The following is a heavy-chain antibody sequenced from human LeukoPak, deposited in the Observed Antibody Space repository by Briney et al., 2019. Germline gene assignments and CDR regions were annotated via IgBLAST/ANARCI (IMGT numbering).Heavy chain of an antibody. CDR2: IGSGGGST. V-gene: IGHV3-23*01. J-gene: IGHJ4*02. Sequence: GALRLSCAASGFTFSSYALTWVRQAPGKGLEWVSSIGSGGGSTYYADSVKGRFTISRDNSKNTVYLQMNSLRAEDTAVYYCAKDDYGDFLFDYWGQGTLVAVSS. CDR1: GFTFSSYA. CDR3: AKDDYGDFLFDY. D-gene: IGHD4-17*01.